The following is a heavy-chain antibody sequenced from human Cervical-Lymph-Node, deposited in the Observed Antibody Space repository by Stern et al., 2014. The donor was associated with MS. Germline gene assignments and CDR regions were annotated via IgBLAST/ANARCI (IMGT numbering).Heavy chain of an antibody. D-gene: IGHD4-17*01. Sequence: EVQLVQSGAEVKKPGESLKISCTGSGYSFTANWIAWVRQMPGQGLEWMRIIYPGDSDTRYSPSFRGQVTISADKSISTAYLQWSSLKASDAAMYYCARDYGDYAFDYWGQGTLVTVAS. V-gene: IGHV5-51*01. CDR2: IYPGDSDT. CDR3: ARDYGDYAFDY. J-gene: IGHJ4*02. CDR1: GYSFTANW.